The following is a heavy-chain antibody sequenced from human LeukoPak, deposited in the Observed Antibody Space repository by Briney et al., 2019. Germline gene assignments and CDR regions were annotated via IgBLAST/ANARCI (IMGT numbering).Heavy chain of an antibody. CDR3: ARDYLDIVATIPYYYYGMDV. Sequence: GRSLRLSCAASGFTFSSCAMHWVRQAPGKGLEWVAVISYDGSNKYYADSVKGRFTISRDNSKNTLYLQMNSLRAEDTAVYYCARDYLDIVATIPYYYYGMDVWGQGTTVTVSS. V-gene: IGHV3-30*04. J-gene: IGHJ6*02. D-gene: IGHD5-12*01. CDR1: GFTFSSCA. CDR2: ISYDGSNK.